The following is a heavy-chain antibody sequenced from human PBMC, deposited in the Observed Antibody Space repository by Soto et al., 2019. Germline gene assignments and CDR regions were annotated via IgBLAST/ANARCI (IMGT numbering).Heavy chain of an antibody. CDR1: GYTFSNSR. Sequence: QVQVLQSGPEVKRPGASVTVSCKTSGYTFSNSRISGGPQAPGKGLAWVGWIRTDNGNRKSAQTLQGRVTLTTDTSASTAYMELRSLTSDDTAMYYCAIDTESNRYNDCGQGTLVTVS. CDR3: AIDTESNRYND. D-gene: IGHD1-20*01. V-gene: IGHV1-18*01. J-gene: IGHJ1*01. CDR2: IRTDNGNR.